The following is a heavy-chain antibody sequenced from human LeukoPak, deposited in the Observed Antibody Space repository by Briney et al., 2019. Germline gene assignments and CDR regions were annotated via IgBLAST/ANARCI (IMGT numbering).Heavy chain of an antibody. V-gene: IGHV4-61*08. D-gene: IGHD5-24*01. CDR1: GDSINSGENY. Sequence: TSETLSLTCTVSGDSINSGENYWSWIRQPPGKGLEWIGHIYHSGTTYYNPSLKSRVTLSIDTSKSQLSFQLTSVTAADTAVYYCAREKSPERKTWLQLGAFDVWGQGTVVTVSS. CDR2: IYHSGTT. J-gene: IGHJ3*01. CDR3: AREKSPERKTWLQLGAFDV.